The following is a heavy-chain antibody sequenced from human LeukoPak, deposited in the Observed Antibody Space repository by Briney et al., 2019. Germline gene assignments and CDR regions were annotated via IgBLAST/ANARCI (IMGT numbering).Heavy chain of an antibody. J-gene: IGHJ4*02. CDR1: GFTLSNYA. CDR3: AKVGGIQLWLKKPFDY. D-gene: IGHD5-18*01. CDR2: IGGGGEST. Sequence: PGGSLRLSCAASGFTLSNYAMAWVRQAPGKGLEWVSVIGGGGESTYYADSVKGRFTISRDNSKNTLYLQMNSLRAEDTAVYCCAKVGGIQLWLKKPFDYWGQGTLVTVSS. V-gene: IGHV3-23*01.